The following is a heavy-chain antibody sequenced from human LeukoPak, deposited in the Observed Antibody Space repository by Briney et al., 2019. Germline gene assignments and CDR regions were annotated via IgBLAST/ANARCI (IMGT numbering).Heavy chain of an antibody. V-gene: IGHV1-18*01. CDR3: ARGSIAAAKTGAFDI. D-gene: IGHD6-13*01. CDR1: GYTFTSYG. Sequence: ASVKVSCKASGYTFTSYGISWVRQAPGQGLEWMGWISAYNGNTNYAQKLQGGVTMTTDTSTSTAYMELRSLRSDDTAVYYCARGSIAAAKTGAFDIWGQGTMVTVSS. CDR2: ISAYNGNT. J-gene: IGHJ3*02.